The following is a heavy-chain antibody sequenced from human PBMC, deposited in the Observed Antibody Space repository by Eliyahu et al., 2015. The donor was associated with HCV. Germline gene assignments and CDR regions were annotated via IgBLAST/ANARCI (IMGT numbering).Heavy chain of an antibody. CDR2: INAGNGNT. V-gene: IGHV1-3*01. Sequence: QVQLVQSGAEVKKPGASVKVSCKASGYTFTSYAMHWVRQAPGQRLEWMGWINAGNGNTKYSQKFQGRVTITRDTSASTAYMELSSLRSEDTAVYYCARVAWAGSYRYTGAFDIWGQGTMVTVSS. J-gene: IGHJ3*02. CDR3: ARVAWAGSYRYTGAFDI. D-gene: IGHD3-16*02. CDR1: GYTFTSYA.